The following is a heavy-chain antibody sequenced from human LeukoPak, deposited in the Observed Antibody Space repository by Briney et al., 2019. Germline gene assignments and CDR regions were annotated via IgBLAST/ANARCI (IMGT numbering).Heavy chain of an antibody. CDR2: IKGDGTTT. Sequence: PGGSLRLSCAASGFTFSRYWMQWVRQAPGKGLVRVSRIKGDGTTTSYVDSVNGRFTISRDNAKNTLYLQMNSLRAEDTAVYYCVRGDVFDIWGQGTMVTVSS. J-gene: IGHJ3*02. CDR1: GFTFSRYW. V-gene: IGHV3-74*01. CDR3: VRGDVFDI.